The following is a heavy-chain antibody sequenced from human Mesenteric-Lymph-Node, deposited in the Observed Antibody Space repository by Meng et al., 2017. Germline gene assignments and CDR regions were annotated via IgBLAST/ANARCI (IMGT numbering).Heavy chain of an antibody. CDR2: IYHSGST. V-gene: IGHV4-4*02. Sequence: AHLRESGHGSGKHSGSLSLTGAVSGCTISGSNWWSWVRQPPGKGLEWIGEIYHSGSTNYNPSLKSRVTISVDKSKNQFSLKLSSVTAADTAVYYCASFPPPGKQWLVTDYWGQGTLVTVSS. J-gene: IGHJ4*02. CDR3: ASFPPPGKQWLVTDY. D-gene: IGHD6-19*01. CDR1: GCTISGSNW.